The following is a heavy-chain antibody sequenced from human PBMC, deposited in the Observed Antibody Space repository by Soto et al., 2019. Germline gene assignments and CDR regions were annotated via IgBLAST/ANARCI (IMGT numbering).Heavy chain of an antibody. J-gene: IGHJ6*03. V-gene: IGHV1-46*03. CDR1: GYTFTSYY. Sequence: QVQLVQSGAEVKKPGASVKVSCKASGYTFTSYYMHWVRQAPGQGLEWIGMINPSGGSTDYAQKFQGRVTMTRDTSTSTVYMALSSLRSEDTAVYYCARGTGTAAAYYYYYMVVWGQGTTVTVSS. CDR2: INPSGGST. D-gene: IGHD6-13*01. CDR3: ARGTGTAAAYYYYYMVV.